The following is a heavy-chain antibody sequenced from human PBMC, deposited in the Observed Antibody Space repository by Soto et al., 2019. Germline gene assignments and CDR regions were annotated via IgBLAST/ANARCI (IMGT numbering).Heavy chain of an antibody. J-gene: IGHJ5*02. V-gene: IGHV1-69*08. CDR1: GGTFSSYT. CDR3: ARDVMGRIAVAGTIWFDP. Sequence: QVQLVQSGAEVKKPGSSVKVSCKASGGTFSSYTISWVRQAPGQGLEWMGRIIPILGIANYAQKFQGRVTITADKSTSTAYMELSSLRSEDTAVYYCARDVMGRIAVAGTIWFDPWGQGTLVTVSS. CDR2: IIPILGIA. D-gene: IGHD6-19*01.